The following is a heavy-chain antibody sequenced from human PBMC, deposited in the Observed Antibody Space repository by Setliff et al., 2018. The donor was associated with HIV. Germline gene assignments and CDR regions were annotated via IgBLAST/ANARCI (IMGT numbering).Heavy chain of an antibody. CDR1: GYSISTAYY. J-gene: IGHJ3*02. CDR3: ARQGAGYYYDSSDYYTGNGFDM. CDR2: FHHSGSA. V-gene: IGHV4-38-2*01. D-gene: IGHD3-22*01. Sequence: SETLSLTCAVSGYSISTAYYWAWIRQSPGKGLEWIGGFHHSGSAHYNPSLKSRVTISGQTSKNQFSLTLTSVTAADTAIYYCARQGAGYYYDSSDYYTGNGFDMWGQGTMVAVSS.